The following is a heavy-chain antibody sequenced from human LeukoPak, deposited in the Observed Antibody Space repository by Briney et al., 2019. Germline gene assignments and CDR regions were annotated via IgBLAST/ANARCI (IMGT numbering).Heavy chain of an antibody. D-gene: IGHD6-13*01. J-gene: IGHJ4*02. V-gene: IGHV4-59*01. CDR2: IYYSGST. CDR1: GGSISSYY. CDR3: ARGTAAAGPFDY. Sequence: PSETLSLTCTVSGGSISSYYWSWIQQPPGKGLEWIGYIYYSGSTNYNPSLKSRVTISVDTSKNQFSLKLSSVTAADTAVYYCARGTAAAGPFDYWGQGTLVTVSS.